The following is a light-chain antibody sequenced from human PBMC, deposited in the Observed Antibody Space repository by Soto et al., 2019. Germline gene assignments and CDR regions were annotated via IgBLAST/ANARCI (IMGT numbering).Light chain of an antibody. J-gene: IGKJ4*01. CDR2: GAS. V-gene: IGKV3-20*01. Sequence: EIGLTQSLGTLSLSPGERATLPCRASQSVSSSCLAWYQQKPGQAPRLLIYGASSRATGIPDRFSGSGSGTDFTLTISRLEPEDFAVYYWQQYGSSPLLTFGGGTKVEIK. CDR1: QSVSSSC. CDR3: QQYGSSPLLT.